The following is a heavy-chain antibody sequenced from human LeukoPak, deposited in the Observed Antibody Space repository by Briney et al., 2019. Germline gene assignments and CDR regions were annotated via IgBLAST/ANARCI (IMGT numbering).Heavy chain of an antibody. CDR2: IYYSGSA. V-gene: IGHV4-59*01. J-gene: IGHJ6*03. CDR3: ARSPSPGPSHYYYYMDV. CDR1: GGSISSYY. Sequence: SETLSLTCTVSGGSISSYYWTWIRQPLGKGLEYIGYIYYSGSANYNPSLKSRVTISVDTSKNQFSLKLSSVTAADTAVYYCARSPSPGPSHYYYYMDVWGKGTTVTVSS. D-gene: IGHD3-10*01.